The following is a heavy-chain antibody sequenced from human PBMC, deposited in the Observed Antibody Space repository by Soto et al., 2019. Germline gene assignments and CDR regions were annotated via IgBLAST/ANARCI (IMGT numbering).Heavy chain of an antibody. J-gene: IGHJ6*02. CDR2: MSPSTGNT. CDR3: ARYFDPLDV. CDR1: GYTFTFYD. D-gene: IGHD3-9*01. V-gene: IGHV1-8*01. Sequence: VQLVQSGAEVKKPGASVKLSCKASGYTFTFYDINWVRQAPGRGREWMGWMSPSTGNTGYAQRFQGRVTTTSDTSISTAYMEVTRLRPDYTAVYYCARYFDPLDVWGQGTTVTVSS.